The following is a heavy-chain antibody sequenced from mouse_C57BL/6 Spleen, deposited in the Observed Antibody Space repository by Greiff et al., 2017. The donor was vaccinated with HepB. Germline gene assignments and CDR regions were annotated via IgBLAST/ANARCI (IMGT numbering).Heavy chain of an antibody. CDR2: IDPENGDT. V-gene: IGHV14-4*01. J-gene: IGHJ3*01. CDR3: TYYHGSSFRFAY. Sequence: VQLQQSGAELVRPGASVKLSCTASGFNIKDDYMHWVKQRPEQGLEWIGWIDPENGDTEYASKFQGKATITADTSSNTAYLQLSSLTSEDTAVYYCTYYHGSSFRFAYWGQGTLVTVSA. CDR1: GFNIKDDY. D-gene: IGHD1-1*01.